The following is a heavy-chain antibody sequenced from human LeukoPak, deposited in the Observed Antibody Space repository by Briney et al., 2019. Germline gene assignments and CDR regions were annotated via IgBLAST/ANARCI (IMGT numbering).Heavy chain of an antibody. CDR3: AKERSSGWYSGYMDV. CDR1: GFTFSSYA. J-gene: IGHJ6*03. CDR2: ISYDGSNK. Sequence: GRSLRLSCAASGFTFSSYAMHWVRQAPGKGLEWVAVISYDGSNKYYADSVKGRFTISRDNSKNTLYLQMNSLRAEDTAVYYCAKERSSGWYSGYMDVWGKGTTVTISS. D-gene: IGHD6-19*01. V-gene: IGHV3-30*04.